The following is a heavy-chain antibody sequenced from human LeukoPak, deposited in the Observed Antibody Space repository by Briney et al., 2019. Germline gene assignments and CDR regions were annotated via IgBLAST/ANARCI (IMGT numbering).Heavy chain of an antibody. D-gene: IGHD3-10*01. J-gene: IGHJ4*02. V-gene: IGHV4-39*07. CDR3: ARGQFWRRSEIRV. CDR1: GGSISSSSYY. Sequence: SETLSLTCTVSGGSISSSSYYWGWIRQPPGKGLEWIGSIYYSGSTYYNPSLKSRVTLSVDTSKSQFSLKVTSVTAADTAMYYCARGQFWRRSEIRVWGQGTLVTVSS. CDR2: IYYSGST.